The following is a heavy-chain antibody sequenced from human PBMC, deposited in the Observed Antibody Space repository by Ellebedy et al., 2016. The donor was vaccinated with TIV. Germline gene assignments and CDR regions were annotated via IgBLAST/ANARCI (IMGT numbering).Heavy chain of an antibody. CDR3: AHRTAFGELFDY. CDR1: GFSLSTSGMC. CDR2: IYWDDDK. V-gene: IGHV2-5*08. D-gene: IGHD3-10*01. Sequence: SGPTLVXPTQTLTLTCTFSGFSLSTSGMCVSWIRQPPGKALEWLALIYWDDDKRYSPSLKSRLTITKDTSKNQVVLTMTNMDPVDTATYYCAHRTAFGELFDYWGQGTLVTVSS. J-gene: IGHJ4*02.